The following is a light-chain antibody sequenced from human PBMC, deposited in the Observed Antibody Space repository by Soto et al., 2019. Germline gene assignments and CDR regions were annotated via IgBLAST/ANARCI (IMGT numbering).Light chain of an antibody. CDR3: SSYTSSTTLHVM. CDR1: SSDVGGYDY. V-gene: IGLV2-14*01. CDR2: DVS. J-gene: IGLJ3*02. Sequence: QSALTQPASVSGSPGQSITISCTGTSSDVGGYDYVSWYRQHPGKAPKVIIYDVSNRPSGVSNRFSGSKSGNTASLTISGLQAEDEAEYYCSSYTSSTTLHVMFGGGTKLTVL.